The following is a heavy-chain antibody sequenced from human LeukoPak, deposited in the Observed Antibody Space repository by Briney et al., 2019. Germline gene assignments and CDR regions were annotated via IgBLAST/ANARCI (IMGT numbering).Heavy chain of an antibody. CDR3: ARVDNIVATIPDL. CDR1: GFIVSISF. Sequence: GGSLRLSCAASGFIVSISFMGWVRQALGKGLEWVSVIYSGGSIYYADSVKGRFTISRDNSKNTLYLQMDSLRADDTAVYYCARVDNIVATIPDLWGQGTMVTVSS. V-gene: IGHV3-53*01. J-gene: IGHJ3*01. CDR2: IYSGGSI. D-gene: IGHD5-12*01.